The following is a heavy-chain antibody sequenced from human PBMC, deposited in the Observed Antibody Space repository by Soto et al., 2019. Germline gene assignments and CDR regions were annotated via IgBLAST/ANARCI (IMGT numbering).Heavy chain of an antibody. J-gene: IGHJ4*02. Sequence: PVASLRLSCAASGYTFSLYSMIWVRQAPGRGMERGASITSRCSYKYYEESLKGRFTISRDNAKISLFLQLDSLTAEDTAVYLCVRARSTDSRPDYWRQGTLVAVSS. CDR2: ITSRCSYK. CDR3: VRARSTDSRPDY. D-gene: IGHD3-22*01. CDR1: GYTFSLYS. V-gene: IGHV3-21*04.